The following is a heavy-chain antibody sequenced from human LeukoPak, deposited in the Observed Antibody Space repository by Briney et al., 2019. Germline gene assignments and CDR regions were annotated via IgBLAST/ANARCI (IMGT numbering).Heavy chain of an antibody. V-gene: IGHV3-23*01. D-gene: IGHD6-13*01. Sequence: PGGSLRLSCAASGFTFSSYAVSWVRQAPGKGLEWVSDISGSGGSTYYADSVKGRFTISRDNSKNTLYLQMNSLRAEDTAVYYCAKAKIAAAGLFDYWGQGTLVTVSS. CDR2: ISGSGGST. J-gene: IGHJ4*02. CDR1: GFTFSSYA. CDR3: AKAKIAAAGLFDY.